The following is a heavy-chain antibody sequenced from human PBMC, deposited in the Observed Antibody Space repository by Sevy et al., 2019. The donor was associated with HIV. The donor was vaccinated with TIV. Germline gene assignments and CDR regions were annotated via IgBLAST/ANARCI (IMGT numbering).Heavy chain of an antibody. D-gene: IGHD6-6*01. CDR3: ARSSSSSHYYYGMDV. J-gene: IGHJ6*02. CDR1: GGTFSSYA. V-gene: IGHV1-69*13. Sequence: ASVKVSCKASGGTFSSYAISWVRQAPGQGLEWMGGIIPIFGTANYAQKFQGRVTITADESTITAYMELSSLRSEDTAVYYCARSSSSSHYYYGMDVWGQGTTVTVSS. CDR2: IIPIFGTA.